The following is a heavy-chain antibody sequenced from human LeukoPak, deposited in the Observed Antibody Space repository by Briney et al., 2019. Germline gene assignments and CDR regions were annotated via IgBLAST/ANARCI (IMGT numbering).Heavy chain of an antibody. CDR3: ARGGSDY. Sequence: GGSLRLSCAASGFTFSNYWMTWVRQAPGKGLEWVATIKQDGSEKYYVDSVKGRFTISRDNAKNSLYLQMNSLRAEDTDVYYCARGGSDYWGQGTLVTVSS. CDR1: GFTFSNYW. V-gene: IGHV3-7*01. CDR2: IKQDGSEK. J-gene: IGHJ4*02.